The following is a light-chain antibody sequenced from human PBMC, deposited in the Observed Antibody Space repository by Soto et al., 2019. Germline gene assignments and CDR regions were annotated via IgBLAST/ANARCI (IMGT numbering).Light chain of an antibody. CDR2: KAS. CDR3: QNYNSAPRT. V-gene: IGKV1-5*03. J-gene: IGKJ1*01. CDR1: QTISSW. Sequence: DIQMTQSPSTLSGSVGDRVTITCRASQTISSWLAWYQQKPGKAPKLLIYKASTLKSGVPSRFSGSGSGTDFTLTISNLQPEDVATYYCQNYNSAPRTFGQGTKVDIK.